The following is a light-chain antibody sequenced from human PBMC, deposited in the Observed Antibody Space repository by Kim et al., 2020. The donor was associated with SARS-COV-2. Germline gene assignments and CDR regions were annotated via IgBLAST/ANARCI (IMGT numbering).Light chain of an antibody. CDR2: QDR. V-gene: IGLV3-1*01. CDR1: KLGDKY. J-gene: IGLJ2*01. CDR3: QAWDSTTVV. Sequence: SYELTQPPSVSVSPGQTAIITCSGDKLGDKYACWYQQKPGQSPVLVIYQDRKRPSGIPERFSGSNSGNTASLTISGTQAMDEADYYCQAWDSTTVVFGGG.